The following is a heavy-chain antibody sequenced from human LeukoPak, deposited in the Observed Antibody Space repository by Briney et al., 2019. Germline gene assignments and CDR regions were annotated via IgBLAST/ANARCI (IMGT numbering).Heavy chain of an antibody. Sequence: SVKVSCKASGGTFSSYAISWVRQAPGQGLEWMGRIIPILGIANYAQKFQGRVTMTEDTSTDTAYMELSSLRSEDTAVYYCATETTVVTHDAFDIWGQGTMVTVSS. CDR1: GGTFSSYA. J-gene: IGHJ3*02. D-gene: IGHD4-23*01. V-gene: IGHV1-69*04. CDR2: IIPILGIA. CDR3: ATETTVVTHDAFDI.